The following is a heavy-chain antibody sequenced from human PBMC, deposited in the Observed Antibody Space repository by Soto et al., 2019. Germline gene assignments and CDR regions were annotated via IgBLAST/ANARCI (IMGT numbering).Heavy chain of an antibody. J-gene: IGHJ6*02. CDR3: PKDRRGERCYYYGMDV. CDR1: GFTFSSYG. V-gene: IGHV3-30*18. Sequence: GGSLRLSCAASGFTFSSYGMHWVRQAPGKGLEWVAVISYDGSNKYYADSVKGRFTISRDNSKNALYLQMNSLRAEDTAVYYCPKDRRGERCYYYGMDVWGQGTKVTVYS. CDR2: ISYDGSNK. D-gene: IGHD1-1*01.